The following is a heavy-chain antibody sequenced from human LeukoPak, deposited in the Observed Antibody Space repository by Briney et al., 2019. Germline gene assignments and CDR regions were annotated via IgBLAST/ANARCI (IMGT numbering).Heavy chain of an antibody. CDR1: GDTFSSYA. CDR2: IIPIFGTA. Sequence: SVKVSCKASGDTFSSYAISWVRQAPGQGLEWMGGIIPIFGTANYAQKFQGRVTITTDESTSTAYMELSSLRSEDTAVYYCARGGLGYCSSTSCYTPDYWGQGTLVTVSS. CDR3: ARGGLGYCSSTSCYTPDY. V-gene: IGHV1-69*05. J-gene: IGHJ4*02. D-gene: IGHD2-2*02.